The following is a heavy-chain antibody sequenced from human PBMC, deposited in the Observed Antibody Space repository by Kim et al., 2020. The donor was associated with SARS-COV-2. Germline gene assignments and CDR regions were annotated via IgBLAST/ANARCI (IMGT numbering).Heavy chain of an antibody. D-gene: IGHD2-2*01. CDR2: ISGSGGST. V-gene: IGHV3-23*01. CDR3: AKERGVSYQLAIWY. CDR1: GFTFRNYG. J-gene: IGHJ2*01. Sequence: GGSLRLSCTAYGFTFRNYGMTWVRQAPGKGLEWVSVISGSGGSTYYGDSVKGRFTISRDNSKNTVFLQMNSLTAEDTAVYYCAKERGVSYQLAIWY.